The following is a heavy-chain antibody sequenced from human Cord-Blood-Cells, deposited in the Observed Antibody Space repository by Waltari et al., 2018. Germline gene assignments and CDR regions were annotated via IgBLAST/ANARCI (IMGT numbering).Heavy chain of an antibody. CDR3: ARARYCSGGSCYNWFDP. D-gene: IGHD2-15*01. CDR2: IYYSGST. J-gene: IGHJ5*02. V-gene: IGHV4-59*01. CDR1: GGSISSYY. Sequence: QVQLQESGPGLVKPSETLSLTCTVSGGSISSYYWSWIRQPPGKGLGWIGYIYYSGSTNYTPSLKSRVTISVDTSKNQFSLKLSSVTAADTAVYYWARARYCSGGSCYNWFDPWGQGTLVTVSS.